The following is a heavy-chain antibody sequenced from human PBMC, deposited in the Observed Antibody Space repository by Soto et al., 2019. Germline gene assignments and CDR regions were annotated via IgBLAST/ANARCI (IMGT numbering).Heavy chain of an antibody. CDR3: TGQIASGH. CDR1: GFTFSNSG. J-gene: IGHJ4*02. V-gene: IGHV3-30*03. D-gene: IGHD2-8*02. Sequence: QVQLVESGGGVVQPGRSLRLSCAASGFTFSNSGMHWVRQAPGKGLGGGAVISFDGNTQFYADSVKGRFSISRDNSKNTLYLDMNSLRADDAAVYYCTGQIASGHWGQGTLVTVSS. CDR2: ISFDGNTQ.